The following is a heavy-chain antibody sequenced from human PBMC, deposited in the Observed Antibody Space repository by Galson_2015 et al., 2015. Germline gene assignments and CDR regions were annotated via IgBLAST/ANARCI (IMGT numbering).Heavy chain of an antibody. CDR1: GFTFSDYY. Sequence: SLRLSSAASGFTFSDYYMSWIRQAPGKGLEWVSYISSSGSTIYYADSVKGRFTISRDNAKNSLYLQMNSLRAEDTAVYYCARDRGYCSGGSCTPRGNYWGQGTLVTVSS. CDR3: ARDRGYCSGGSCTPRGNY. V-gene: IGHV3-11*01. D-gene: IGHD2-15*01. J-gene: IGHJ4*02. CDR2: ISSSGSTI.